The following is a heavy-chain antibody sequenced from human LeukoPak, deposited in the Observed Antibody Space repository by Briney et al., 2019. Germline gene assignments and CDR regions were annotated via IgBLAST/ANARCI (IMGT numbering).Heavy chain of an antibody. Sequence: KTSETLSLTCTVSGGSISSYYWSWIRQPAGKGLEWIGRIYTSGSTNYNPSLKSRVTMSVDTSKNQFSLKLSSVTAADTAVYYCARESIVAGPYWYFDLWGRGTLVTVSS. V-gene: IGHV4-4*07. CDR2: IYTSGST. J-gene: IGHJ2*01. CDR3: ARESIVAGPYWYFDL. D-gene: IGHD6-19*01. CDR1: GGSISSYY.